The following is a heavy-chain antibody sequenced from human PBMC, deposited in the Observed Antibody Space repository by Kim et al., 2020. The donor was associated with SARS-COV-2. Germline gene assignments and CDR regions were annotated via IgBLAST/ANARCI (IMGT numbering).Heavy chain of an antibody. CDR1: GFTFSSYS. Sequence: GGSLRLSCAASGFTFSSYSMNWVRQAPGRGLEWVSSISSSSSYIYYADSVKGRFTISRDNAKNSLYLQMNSLRAEDTAVYYCARDRGDYVWGSYRSYWGQGTLVTVSS. V-gene: IGHV3-21*01. CDR2: ISSSSSYI. CDR3: ARDRGDYVWGSYRSY. J-gene: IGHJ4*02. D-gene: IGHD3-16*02.